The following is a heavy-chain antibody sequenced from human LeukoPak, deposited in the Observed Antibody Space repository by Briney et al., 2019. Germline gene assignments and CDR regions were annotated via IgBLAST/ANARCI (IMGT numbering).Heavy chain of an antibody. D-gene: IGHD1-26*01. Sequence: GGSLRLSCAASGFTVSSNYMSWVRQAPGKGLEWVSVIYSGGSTYYADSVKGRFTISRDNSKNTLYLQMNSLRAEDTAVHYCAAIVGAYDAFDTWGQGTMVTVSS. V-gene: IGHV3-53*01. CDR2: IYSGGST. CDR1: GFTVSSNY. J-gene: IGHJ3*02. CDR3: AAIVGAYDAFDT.